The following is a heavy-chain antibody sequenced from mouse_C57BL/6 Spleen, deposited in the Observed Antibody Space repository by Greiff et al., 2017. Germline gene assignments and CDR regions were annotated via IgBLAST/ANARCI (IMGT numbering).Heavy chain of an antibody. CDR3: ERARVGYGYFDD. CDR2: IYPGDGDT. J-gene: IGHJ1*03. Sequence: VKLQESGAELVKPGASVKISCKASGYAFSSYWMNWVQQRPGKGLEWIGQIYPGDGDTNYNGKFKGKATLATDKSSSTTYMQLISLTSEDSSVYFSERARVGYGYFDDWGTGTTVTVSA. CDR1: GYAFSSYW. V-gene: IGHV1-80*01.